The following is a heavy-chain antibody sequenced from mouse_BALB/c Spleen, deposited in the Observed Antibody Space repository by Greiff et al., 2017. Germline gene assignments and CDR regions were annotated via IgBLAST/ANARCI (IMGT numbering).Heavy chain of an antibody. CDR2: IWGDGST. V-gene: IGHV2-6-7*01. J-gene: IGHJ4*01. D-gene: IGHD1-1*01. CDR3: ARDRRITTVVATDYAMDY. CDR1: GFSLTGYG. Sequence: QVQLQQSGPGLVAPSQSLSITCTVSGFSLTGYGVNWVRQPPGKGLEWLGMIWGDGSTDYNSALKSRLSISKDNSKSQVFLKMNSLQTDDTARYYCARDRRITTVVATDYAMDYWGQGTSVTVSS.